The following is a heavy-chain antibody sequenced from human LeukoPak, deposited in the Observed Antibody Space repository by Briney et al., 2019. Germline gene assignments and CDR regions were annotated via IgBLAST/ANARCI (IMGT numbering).Heavy chain of an antibody. CDR3: ARDGGDPYNAADY. CDR2: IYYSGST. D-gene: IGHD5-24*01. V-gene: IGHV4-59*11. CDR1: GGSITSHY. J-gene: IGHJ4*02. Sequence: SETLSLTYTVSGGSITSHYWSWIRQPPGKGLEWIGYIYYSGSTNYNPSLKSRVTMSVDTSKNQFSLKLSSVTAADTAVYYCARDGGDPYNAADYWGQGTLVTVYS.